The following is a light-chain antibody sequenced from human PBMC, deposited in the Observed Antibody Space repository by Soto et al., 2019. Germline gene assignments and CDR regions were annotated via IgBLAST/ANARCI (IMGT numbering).Light chain of an antibody. CDR3: LQHNTYPRT. CDR2: GAS. V-gene: IGKV1-17*03. Sequence: DIQMTQSPSAMSASVGDTVTITCRASQGISNYLAWFQQKPGKVPERLIFGASSLQSGVPSRFSGRGYGTEFPLTISSLQPEDFATYYCLQHNTYPRTFGQGTKVEVK. CDR1: QGISNY. J-gene: IGKJ1*01.